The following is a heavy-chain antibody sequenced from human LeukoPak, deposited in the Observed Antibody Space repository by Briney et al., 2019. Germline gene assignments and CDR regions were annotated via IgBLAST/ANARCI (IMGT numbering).Heavy chain of an antibody. CDR3: AREGDYDFWSGFYFDY. Sequence: PSETLSLTCTVSGGSIRSYYWSWIRQPPGKGLEWIGYIYYSGSTNYNPSLKSRVTMSVDTSKNQFSLKLSSVTAADTAVYYCAREGDYDFWSGFYFDYWGQGTLVTVSS. V-gene: IGHV4-59*12. D-gene: IGHD3-3*01. CDR1: GGSIRSYY. J-gene: IGHJ4*02. CDR2: IYYSGST.